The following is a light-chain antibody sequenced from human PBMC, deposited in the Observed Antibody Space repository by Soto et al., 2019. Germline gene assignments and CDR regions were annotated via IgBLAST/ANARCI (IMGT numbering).Light chain of an antibody. CDR3: VPDAESLQT. CDR1: ESVTSNS. J-gene: IGKJ5*01. CDR2: GAS. V-gene: IGKV3-20*01. Sequence: SPGTLSLSPGERATLSCRASESVTSNSLAWFQQKPGQAPRLLIYGASSRATGIPDRFSGSGAGTDFTLTISRLEPEDFAVYYTVPDAESLQTLGHGIRLEAK.